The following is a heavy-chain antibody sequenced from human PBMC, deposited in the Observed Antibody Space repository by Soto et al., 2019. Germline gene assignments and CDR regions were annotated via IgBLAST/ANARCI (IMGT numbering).Heavy chain of an antibody. D-gene: IGHD5-18*01. CDR1: GFTFDDYA. V-gene: IGHV3-9*01. J-gene: IGHJ4*02. CDR2: ISWNSGSI. CDR3: AKDMRGYSYGFDY. Sequence: GGSLRLSCAASGFTFDDYAMHWVRQAPGKGLEWVSVISWNSGSIGYADSVKGRFTISRDNAKNSLYLQMNSLRAEDTALYYCAKDMRGYSYGFDYWGQGTLVTVSS.